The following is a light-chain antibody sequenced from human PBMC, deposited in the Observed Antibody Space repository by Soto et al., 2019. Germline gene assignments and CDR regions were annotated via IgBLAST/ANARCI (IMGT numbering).Light chain of an antibody. V-gene: IGKV3-11*01. CDR1: QSVSSY. CDR2: DAS. Sequence: EIVLTQSPATLSLSPGERVTLSCRASQSVSSYLAWYQQKPGQAPRLLIYDASNRATGIPARFSGSGSGTDFTLTISSLEPEDFAVYYCQKSSNWPVPFGQGTKLEIK. CDR3: QKSSNWPVP. J-gene: IGKJ2*01.